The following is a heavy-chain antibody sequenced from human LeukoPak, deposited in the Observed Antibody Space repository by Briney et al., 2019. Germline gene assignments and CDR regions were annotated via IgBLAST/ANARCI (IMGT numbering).Heavy chain of an antibody. V-gene: IGHV5-51*01. CDR3: ARQAPAYCSSTSCYVDY. Sequence: SGESLKISCKGSGYSFTSYWIGWVRQMPGKGLEWMGIIYPGDSDTRYSPSFQGQVTISADKSISTAYLQWSSLKASDTAMYYCARQAPAYCSSTSCYVDYWGQGTLVTVSS. CDR1: GYSFTSYW. D-gene: IGHD2-2*01. CDR2: IYPGDSDT. J-gene: IGHJ4*02.